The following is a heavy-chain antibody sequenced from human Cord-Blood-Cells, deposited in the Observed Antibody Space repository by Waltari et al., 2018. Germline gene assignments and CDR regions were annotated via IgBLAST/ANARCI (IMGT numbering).Heavy chain of an antibody. CDR1: GFTFSNAW. CDR3: TTELGSDAFDI. CDR2: IKSKTDGGTT. J-gene: IGHJ3*02. Sequence: EVQLVESGGGLVKPGGSLRLSCAASGFTFSNAWMSWVRQAPGKGLAWVCRIKSKTDGGTTEYAAPGKGRFTISRDDSKNTLYLQMNSLKTEDTAVYYCTTELGSDAFDIWGQGTMVTVSS. V-gene: IGHV3-15*01. D-gene: IGHD2-15*01.